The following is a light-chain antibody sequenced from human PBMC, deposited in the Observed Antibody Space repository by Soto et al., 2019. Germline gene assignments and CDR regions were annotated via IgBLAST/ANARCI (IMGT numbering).Light chain of an antibody. J-gene: IGKJ1*01. Sequence: DIVMTQSPDSLAVSLGERATINCKSSQRVLYSSNNKNYLVWYQQKPGQPPKLLIYWASTRESGVPDRFSGSGSGTDFSLTISSLQAEDVAVYYCQQYYRIPRTFGQGTKVDIK. V-gene: IGKV4-1*01. CDR3: QQYYRIPRT. CDR1: QRVLYSSNNKNY. CDR2: WAS.